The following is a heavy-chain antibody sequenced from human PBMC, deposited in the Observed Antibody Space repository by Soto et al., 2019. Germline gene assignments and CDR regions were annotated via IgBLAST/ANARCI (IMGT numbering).Heavy chain of an antibody. CDR3: AGDREGDCIYKMVV. V-gene: IGHV3-74*01. D-gene: IGHD2-21*02. Sequence: PGGSLRLSCVTSGFTFSDYWMHWVRQGPGKGPEWLSRLNSAGSTIDYADSVKGRFTISRDNAKNTVYLQMNSLSVDETAVYYCAGDREGDCIYKMVVWGQGASVTVSS. CDR2: LNSAGSTI. CDR1: GFTFSDYW. J-gene: IGHJ6*01.